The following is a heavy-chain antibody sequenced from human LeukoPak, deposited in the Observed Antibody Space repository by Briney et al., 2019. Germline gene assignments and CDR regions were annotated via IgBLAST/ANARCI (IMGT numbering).Heavy chain of an antibody. CDR2: IYYSGST. J-gene: IGHJ4*02. V-gene: IGHV4-59*01. CDR3: AREVNSSLDY. D-gene: IGHD6-13*01. Sequence: SETLSLTCTVSGGPISSYYWSWVRQPPGKGLEWIGYIYYSGSTNYNPPLKSRVTISVDTSKNQLSLKLSSVTAADTAVYYCAREVNSSLDYWGQGTLVTVSS. CDR1: GGPISSYY.